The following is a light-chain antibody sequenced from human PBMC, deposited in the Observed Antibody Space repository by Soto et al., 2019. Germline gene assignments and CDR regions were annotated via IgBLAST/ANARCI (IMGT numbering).Light chain of an antibody. Sequence: VLTQSPVTLSLSPAESATLSCRASQSVSSSYLAWYQQIPGQAPRLLIYGASSRATGIPDRFSGSGSGTDFTLTIIRLEPEDFAVYYCQQYGSSPSTFGQGTRLEIK. V-gene: IGKV3-20*01. J-gene: IGKJ5*01. CDR1: QSVSSSY. CDR2: GAS. CDR3: QQYGSSPST.